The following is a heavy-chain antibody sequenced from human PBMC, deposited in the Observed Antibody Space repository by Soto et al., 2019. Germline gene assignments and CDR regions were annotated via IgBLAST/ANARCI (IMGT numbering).Heavy chain of an antibody. D-gene: IGHD3-16*02. V-gene: IGHV1-69*01. CDR1: GYIFKNYA. Sequence: QVQLVQSGAEVKKPGASVKVSCKSSGYIFKNYAVTWLRQAPGQGLEWMGGIIPVFGTPDYSQKFRGRVTITADESTSTVYMELRSLTSEDTAVYYCARHLYDYVWGSYRHWGQGTLVTVSS. J-gene: IGHJ4*02. CDR2: IIPVFGTP. CDR3: ARHLYDYVWGSYRH.